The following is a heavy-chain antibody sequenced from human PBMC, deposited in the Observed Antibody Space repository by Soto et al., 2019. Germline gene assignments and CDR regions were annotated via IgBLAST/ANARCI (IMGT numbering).Heavy chain of an antibody. V-gene: IGHV4-34*01. CDR1: GGSFSGYY. CDR2: INHSGST. CDR3: ASSTDYDFWSGTTAFAYYFDY. J-gene: IGHJ4*01. Sequence: SETLSLTCAVYGGSFSGYYWSWIRQPPGKGLEWIGEINHSGSTNYNPSLKSRVTISVDTSKNQFSLKLSSVTAEDTAVYYCASSTDYDFWSGTTAFAYYFDYWGHRNLVT. D-gene: IGHD3-3*01.